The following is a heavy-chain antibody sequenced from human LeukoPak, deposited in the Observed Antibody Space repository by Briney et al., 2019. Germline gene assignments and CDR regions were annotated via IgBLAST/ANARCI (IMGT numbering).Heavy chain of an antibody. D-gene: IGHD6-19*01. J-gene: IGHJ4*02. CDR1: GASISSYC. Sequence: SETLSLTCTVSGASISSYCWSWIRQPPGKGLEWIGYIYYSGSTNYNPSLKSRVTISVDTSKNQFSLKLSSVTAADTAVYYCARVGSSGWYFTYYFDYWGQGTLVTVSS. CDR2: IYYSGST. V-gene: IGHV4-59*01. CDR3: ARVGSSGWYFTYYFDY.